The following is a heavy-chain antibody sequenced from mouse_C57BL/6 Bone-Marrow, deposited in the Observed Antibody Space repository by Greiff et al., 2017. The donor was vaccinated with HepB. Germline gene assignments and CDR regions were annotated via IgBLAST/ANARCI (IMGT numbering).Heavy chain of an antibody. J-gene: IGHJ1*03. V-gene: IGHV1-82*01. CDR2: IYPGDGDT. CDR1: GYAFSSSW. Sequence: QVQLQQSGPELVKPGASVKISCKASGYAFSSSWMNWVKQRPGKGLEWIGRIYPGDGDTNYNGKFKGKATLTADKSSSTAYMQLSSLTSEDSAVYVCARCLLTTVDLPYWYFDVWGTGTTGTVSS. D-gene: IGHD1-1*01. CDR3: ARCLLTTVDLPYWYFDV.